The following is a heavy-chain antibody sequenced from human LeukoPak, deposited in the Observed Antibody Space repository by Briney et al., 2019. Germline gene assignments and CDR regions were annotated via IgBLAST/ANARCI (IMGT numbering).Heavy chain of an antibody. D-gene: IGHD6-19*01. CDR1: GGSFSGYY. CDR3: ARLRIAVAGYVDY. J-gene: IGHJ4*02. CDR2: INHSGST. Sequence: SETLSLTCAVYGGSFSGYYWRWIRQPPGKGLEWIGEINHSGSTNYNPSLKSRVTISVDTSKNQFSLKLSSVTAADTAVYYCARLRIAVAGYVDYWGQGTLVTVSS. V-gene: IGHV4-34*01.